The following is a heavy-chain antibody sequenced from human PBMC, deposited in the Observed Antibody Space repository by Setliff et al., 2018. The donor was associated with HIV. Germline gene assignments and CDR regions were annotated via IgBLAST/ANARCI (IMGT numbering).Heavy chain of an antibody. V-gene: IGHV4-34*01. CDR1: GVSLSGYC. Sequence: PSETLSLTCGIYGVSLSGYCWTWIRQSPGKGLEWIGEVDHTGSTKDTESLTSRVSMSIDTSKNHFSLRLTSVTAADTDVYYCARDLPELTWRSFDPWGQGIQVTVSS. CDR2: VDHTGST. CDR3: ARDLPELTWRSFDP. D-gene: IGHD1-20*01. J-gene: IGHJ5*02.